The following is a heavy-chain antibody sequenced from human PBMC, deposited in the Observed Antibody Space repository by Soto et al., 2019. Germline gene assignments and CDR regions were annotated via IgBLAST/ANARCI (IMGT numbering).Heavy chain of an antibody. Sequence: QVQLVESGGGVVQPGRSLRLSCAASGFTFSSYGMHWVRQAPGKGLEWVAVISYDGSNKYYADSVKGRFTISRDNSKKTLYLQMNSLRAEDTAVYYCAKDQLRNGHVTMIVVSIDYWGKGTLVTVSS. J-gene: IGHJ4*02. CDR2: ISYDGSNK. V-gene: IGHV3-30*18. CDR1: GFTFSSYG. D-gene: IGHD3-22*01. CDR3: AKDQLRNGHVTMIVVSIDY.